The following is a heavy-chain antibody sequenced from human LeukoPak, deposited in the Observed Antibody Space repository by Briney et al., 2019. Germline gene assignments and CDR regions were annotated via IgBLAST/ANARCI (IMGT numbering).Heavy chain of an antibody. V-gene: IGHV3-23*01. CDR1: GLTFSFRDYG. CDR3: AKGVGFRSGPDY. CDR2: ITGDGGDT. D-gene: IGHD5-12*01. J-gene: IGHJ4*02. Sequence: QPGGSLRLSCAASGLTFSFRDYGMTWVRQAPGKGLDWVSGITGDGGDTYYADSVKGRFTISRDSSKSTLYLQMNSLRAEDTAVYYCAKGVGFRSGPDYWGQGILVTVSS.